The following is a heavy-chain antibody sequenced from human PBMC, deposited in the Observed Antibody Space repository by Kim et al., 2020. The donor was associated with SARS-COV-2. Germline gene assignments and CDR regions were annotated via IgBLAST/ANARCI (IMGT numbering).Heavy chain of an antibody. J-gene: IGHJ4*02. CDR2: ISTSSSNI. V-gene: IGHV3-21*01. D-gene: IGHD4-17*01. CDR1: GFTFSSYT. CDR3: ARCFYGDDAWDY. Sequence: GGSLRLSCAASGFTFSSYTMNWVRQAPGKGLEWVSSISTSSSNIYYADSVKGRFTISRDNAKNPLYLQMNSLRAEDTAVYYWARCFYGDDAWDYWGQGTLVTVSS.